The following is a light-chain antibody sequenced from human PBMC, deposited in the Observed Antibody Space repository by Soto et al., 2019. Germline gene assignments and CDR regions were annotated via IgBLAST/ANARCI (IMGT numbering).Light chain of an antibody. V-gene: IGKV1-5*03. CDR3: QQYYGYSPRT. J-gene: IGKJ1*01. CDR2: EAS. Sequence: DIQMTQSPSTLSASVGDRVTITCRASQSINPYLAWYQQKPGKAPKLLIYEASNLESGVPSRFSGSRSGTEFTLTISSLQPDDFATYYCQQYYGYSPRTFGQGTKVEIK. CDR1: QSINPY.